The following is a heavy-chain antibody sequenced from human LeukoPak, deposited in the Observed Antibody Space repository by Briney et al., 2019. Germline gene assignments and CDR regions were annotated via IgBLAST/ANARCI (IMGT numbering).Heavy chain of an antibody. CDR1: GFTFSSYW. CDR3: AKDSQWLVARFDY. J-gene: IGHJ4*02. Sequence: GGSLRLSCAASGFTFSSYWMSWVRQAPGKGLEWVSAISGSGGSTYYADSVKGRLTISRDNSKNTLYLQMNSLRAEDTAVYYCAKDSQWLVARFDYWGQGTLVTVSS. D-gene: IGHD6-19*01. V-gene: IGHV3-23*01. CDR2: ISGSGGST.